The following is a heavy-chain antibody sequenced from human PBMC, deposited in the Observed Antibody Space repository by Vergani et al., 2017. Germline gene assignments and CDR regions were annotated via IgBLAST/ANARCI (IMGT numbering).Heavy chain of an antibody. CDR1: GGSMSGYY. D-gene: IGHD3-10*01. CDR3: GRVADFYGLGSRLLDL. CDR2: MYHSGST. J-gene: IGHJ5*02. V-gene: IGHV4-59*01. Sequence: QVRLQESGPGLVKPSETLSLTCSVSGGSMSGYYWSWIRQPPGKELEWIGYMYHSGSTNYNPSLETRVTISGDTSKNQFSLKLNSVTAADTAVYYCGRVADFYGLGSRLLDLSVQGILVTVSS.